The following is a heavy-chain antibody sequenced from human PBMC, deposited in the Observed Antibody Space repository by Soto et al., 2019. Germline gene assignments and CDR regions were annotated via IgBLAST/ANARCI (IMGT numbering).Heavy chain of an antibody. CDR1: GFTFSSYA. V-gene: IGHV3-23*01. CDR3: AKAGPNSHGRNYFDH. J-gene: IGHJ4*02. D-gene: IGHD1-26*01. CDR2: ISDTGGNT. Sequence: GGSLRLSCAASGFTFSSYATSWVRQAPGKGLEWISSISDTGGNTYYAGSMKGRFTISRDNSKNTLYLQMNSLRAEDTAVYYCAKAGPNSHGRNYFDHWGQGTLVTVSS.